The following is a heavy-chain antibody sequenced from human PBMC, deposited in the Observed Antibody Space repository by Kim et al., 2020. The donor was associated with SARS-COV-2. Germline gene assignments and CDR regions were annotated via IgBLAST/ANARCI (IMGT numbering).Heavy chain of an antibody. D-gene: IGHD6-13*01. J-gene: IGHJ6*02. V-gene: IGHV3-30*18. CDR1: GFTFSSYG. CDR3: AKDSREGSYYGAVD. Sequence: LSLTCAASGFTFSSYGMHWVRQAPGKGLEWVAVVSYDGSNKYYTDSVKGRFTISRDNSKNTLYLQMNSLRPEDTAVYYCAKDSREGSYYGAVDWGQG. CDR2: VSYDGSNK.